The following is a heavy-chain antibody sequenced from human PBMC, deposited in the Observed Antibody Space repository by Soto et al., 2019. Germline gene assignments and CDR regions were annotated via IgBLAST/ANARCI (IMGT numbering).Heavy chain of an antibody. V-gene: IGHV4-59*01. CDR3: ARGRCYDSSGLYYFDY. D-gene: IGHD3-22*01. CDR2: IYYSGST. J-gene: IGHJ4*02. Sequence: PSETLSLTCTVSGGSISSYYWSWIRQPPGKGLEWIGYIYYSGSTNYNPSLKSRVTISVDTSKNQFSLKLSSVTAADTAVYYCARGRCYDSSGLYYFDYWGQGTLVTVSS. CDR1: GGSISSYY.